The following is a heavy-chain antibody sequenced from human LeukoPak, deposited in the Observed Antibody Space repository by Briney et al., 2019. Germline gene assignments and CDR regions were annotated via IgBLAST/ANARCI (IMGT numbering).Heavy chain of an antibody. D-gene: IGHD6-13*01. J-gene: IGHJ4*02. CDR3: ARAGAYSSLLSY. V-gene: IGHV1-3*03. Sequence: ASVKVSCKASGYTFTSYAMHWVRQAPGQRLEWMGWINAGNGNTKYSQEFQGRVTITRDTSASTAYMELSSLRSEDMAVYYCARAGAYSSLLSYWGQGTLVTVSS. CDR1: GYTFTSYA. CDR2: INAGNGNT.